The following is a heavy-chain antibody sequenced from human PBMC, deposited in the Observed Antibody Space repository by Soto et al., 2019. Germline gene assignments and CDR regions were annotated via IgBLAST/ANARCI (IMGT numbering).Heavy chain of an antibody. D-gene: IGHD6-13*01. J-gene: IGHJ4*02. V-gene: IGHV4-59*01. CDR2: NYYSAST. Sequence: PSETLSLTCTVSGGSISSYYWSWIRQPPGKGLEWIESNYYSASTNYNPSLKSRVTIAVYTSKSHFSLKLSSVNDAATDVYYCARADIAADGFDYWGQGTLVTVSS. CDR1: GGSISSYY. CDR3: ARADIAADGFDY.